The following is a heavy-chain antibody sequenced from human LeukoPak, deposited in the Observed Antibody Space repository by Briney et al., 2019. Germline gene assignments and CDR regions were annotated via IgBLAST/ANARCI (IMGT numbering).Heavy chain of an antibody. CDR2: MNPNSGNT. V-gene: IGHV1-8*01. CDR1: GYTFTSYD. Sequence: GASVKVSCKASGYTFTSYDINWVRQATGQGLEWMGWMNPNSGNTGYAQKFQGRVTMTRNTSISTAYMELSSLRSEDTAVYYCARLADYYYGSGSHYDGGGWFDPWGQGTLVTVSS. J-gene: IGHJ5*02. CDR3: ARLADYYYGSGSHYDGGGWFDP. D-gene: IGHD3-10*01.